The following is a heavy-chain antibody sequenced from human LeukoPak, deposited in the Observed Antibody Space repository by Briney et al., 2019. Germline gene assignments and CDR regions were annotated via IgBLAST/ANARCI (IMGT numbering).Heavy chain of an antibody. V-gene: IGHV1-2*02. CDR2: INPNSGAT. CDR3: ARIAFGDYETHDY. Sequence: ASVKVSCKASGYTFTGYYMHWVRQAPGQGLEWMGWINPNSGATNYAQNFQGRVTMTRDTSISTGYLDLSRLRSDDTAVYYCARIAFGDYETHDYWGQGTLITVSS. D-gene: IGHD4-17*01. CDR1: GYTFTGYY. J-gene: IGHJ4*02.